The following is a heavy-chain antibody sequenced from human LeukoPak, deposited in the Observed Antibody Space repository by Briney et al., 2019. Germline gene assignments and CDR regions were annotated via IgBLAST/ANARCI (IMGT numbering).Heavy chain of an antibody. CDR2: IWYDGSNK. CDR1: GFTFSSYG. D-gene: IGHD3-3*01. J-gene: IGHJ3*02. Sequence: GGSLRLSCAASGFTFSSYGMHWVRQAPGKGLEWVAVIWYDGSNKYYADSVKGRFTISRDNSKNTLYLQMNSLRAEDTAVNYCARDRDYDFWSGYHKDDAFDIWGQGTMVTVSS. CDR3: ARDRDYDFWSGYHKDDAFDI. V-gene: IGHV3-33*01.